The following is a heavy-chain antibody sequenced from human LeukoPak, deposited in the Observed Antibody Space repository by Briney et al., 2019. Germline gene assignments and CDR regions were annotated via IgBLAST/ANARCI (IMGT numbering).Heavy chain of an antibody. V-gene: IGHV3-9*01. Sequence: GRSLRLSCAASGFTLGDYDIHWVRQAPGKGPEWVSSISSNSDIIAYAEPVKGRFTVSRDNTINSLYLQMDSLRVEDTALYYCLTSSFDHWGQGTLVTVSS. CDR1: GFTLGDYD. CDR2: ISSNSDII. CDR3: LTSSFDH. J-gene: IGHJ4*02.